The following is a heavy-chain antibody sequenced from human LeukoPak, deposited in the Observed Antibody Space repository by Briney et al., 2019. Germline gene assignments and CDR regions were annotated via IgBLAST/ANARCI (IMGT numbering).Heavy chain of an antibody. V-gene: IGHV4-38-2*02. Sequence: SETLSLTCAVSGYSISSGYYWGWIRQPPGKGLEWIGSIYHSGSTYYNPSLKSRVTISVDTSKHQFSLKLSSVTAADTAVYYCAREGGSAVAGYLFDYWGQGTLVTVSS. D-gene: IGHD6-19*01. CDR1: GYSISSGYY. J-gene: IGHJ4*02. CDR3: AREGGSAVAGYLFDY. CDR2: IYHSGST.